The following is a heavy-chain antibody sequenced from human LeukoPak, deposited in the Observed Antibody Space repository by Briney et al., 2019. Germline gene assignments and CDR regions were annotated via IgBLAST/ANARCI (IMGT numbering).Heavy chain of an antibody. J-gene: IGHJ3*02. CDR1: GYSISSGYY. Sequence: PSETLSLTCTVSGYSISSGYYWGWIRQPPGKGLEWIGSIYHSGSTYYNPSLKSRVTISVDTSKNQFSLKLSSVTAADTAVYYCARDHSGYDYRAFDIWGQGTMVTVSS. CDR3: ARDHSGYDYRAFDI. V-gene: IGHV4-38-2*02. D-gene: IGHD5-12*01. CDR2: IYHSGST.